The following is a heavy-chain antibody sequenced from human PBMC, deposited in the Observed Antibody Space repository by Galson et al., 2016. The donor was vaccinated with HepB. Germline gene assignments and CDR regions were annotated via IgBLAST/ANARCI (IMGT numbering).Heavy chain of an antibody. CDR2: FDPKAEET. V-gene: IGHV1-24*01. CDR3: ASEVIQLERHRYIDF. CDR1: GYSVTDFS. D-gene: IGHD1-1*01. J-gene: IGHJ4*01. Sequence: SVKVSCKVSGYSVTDFSMHWVRQAPGKGLEWMGGFDPKAEETIFAQKFQGRVTVTEDTSTDTAYMELTGLRSEDTAVYYCASEVIQLERHRYIDFLGQGTLVIVSS.